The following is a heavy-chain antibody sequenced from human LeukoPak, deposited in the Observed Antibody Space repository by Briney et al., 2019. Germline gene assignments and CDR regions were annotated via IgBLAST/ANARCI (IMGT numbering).Heavy chain of an antibody. J-gene: IGHJ6*04. CDR2: IGGSGSTI. V-gene: IGHV3-48*04. D-gene: IGHD3-10*02. Sequence: GGSLRLSCAASGFTFSSYTMNWVRQAPGKGLEWVSYIGGSGSTIYYADSVKGRFTISRDNAKNSLYLQMNSLRAEDTAVYYCAELGITMIGGVWGKGTTVTISS. CDR3: AELGITMIGGV. CDR1: GFTFSSYT.